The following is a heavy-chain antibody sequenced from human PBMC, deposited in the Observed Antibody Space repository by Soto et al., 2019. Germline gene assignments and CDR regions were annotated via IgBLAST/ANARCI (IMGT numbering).Heavy chain of an antibody. V-gene: IGHV3-33*01. CDR1: GFTFSSYG. Sequence: QVQLVESGGGVVQPGRSLRLSCATSGFTFSSYGMHWVRQGPGKGLEWVAVIWYDGTNKYYADSVNGRFTISRDDSKNTLYRQMNSLRAGDTAVYYCARGPMTTVTTWGDWYFDLWGRGTLVTVSS. J-gene: IGHJ2*01. D-gene: IGHD4-17*01. CDR3: ARGPMTTVTTWGDWYFDL. CDR2: IWYDGTNK.